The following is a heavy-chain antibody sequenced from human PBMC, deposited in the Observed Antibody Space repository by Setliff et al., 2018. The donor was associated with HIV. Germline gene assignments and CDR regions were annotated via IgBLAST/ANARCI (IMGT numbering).Heavy chain of an antibody. Sequence: GGSLRLSCGASGFTFTNYWMHWIRQVPGKGLVWVSRINYDRITTSYADSVQGRSTISRDNAKNTVYLQMNSLRVDDTAIYYCAREGATTAGFDIWGHGTMVTVSS. CDR2: INYDRITT. J-gene: IGHJ3*02. CDR1: GFTFTNYW. V-gene: IGHV3-74*01. D-gene: IGHD6-19*01. CDR3: AREGATTAGFDI.